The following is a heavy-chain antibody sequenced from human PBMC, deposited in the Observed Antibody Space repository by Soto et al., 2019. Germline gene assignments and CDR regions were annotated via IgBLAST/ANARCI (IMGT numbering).Heavy chain of an antibody. D-gene: IGHD1-20*01. J-gene: IGHJ5*01. Sequence: SETLSLTCTVSGCSVSSGSYYWSWIRQPPGKDLEWIVYIYYNGIIHYNTSLKSRVTISLDPSKNQFSLTMTSVTDADTAVYSCARGIHERFDPWGQGTLVTVSS. CDR2: IYYNGII. V-gene: IGHV4-30-4*01. CDR1: GCSVSSGSYY. CDR3: ARGIHERFDP.